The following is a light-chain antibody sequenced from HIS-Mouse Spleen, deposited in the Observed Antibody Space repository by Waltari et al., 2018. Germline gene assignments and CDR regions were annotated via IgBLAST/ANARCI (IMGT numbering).Light chain of an antibody. CDR3: QQYNNWPPYT. J-gene: IGKJ2*01. V-gene: IGKV3D-15*03. Sequence: EIVMTQSPATLSVSPGERATLSCRASQSVSSNLAWYQQKPGQAPRLLIYGASIRATGIPARFSGSGSGTEFTLTISILQSEDFAFYYCQQYNNWPPYTFGQGTKLEIK. CDR1: QSVSSN. CDR2: GAS.